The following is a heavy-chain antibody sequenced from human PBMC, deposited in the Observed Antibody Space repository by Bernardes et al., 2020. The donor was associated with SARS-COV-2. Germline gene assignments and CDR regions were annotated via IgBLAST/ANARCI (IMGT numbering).Heavy chain of an antibody. D-gene: IGHD1-26*01. J-gene: IGHJ6*02. Sequence: SETLSLTCSVSGGSIRGYYWNWILQPPGKGPEWIGYSSSGGSTNYNPSLKSRVTISVDSSKNQFSLKLTSVTAADAAVYYCTRGEGSYFHMDVWGQGTTVTVSS. CDR2: SSSGGST. V-gene: IGHV4-59*01. CDR3: TRGEGSYFHMDV. CDR1: GGSIRGYY.